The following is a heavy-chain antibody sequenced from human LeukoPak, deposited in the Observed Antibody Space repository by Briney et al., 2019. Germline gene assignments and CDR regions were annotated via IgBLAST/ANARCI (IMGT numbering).Heavy chain of an antibody. Sequence: SETLSLTCTVSGGSISSYYWSSIWQPPGKGLEWSGCIYYSGGTNYNPSLKSRVTISVDTSKNQFSLKLSSVTAADTAVYYCARVPYGDYEDAFDNWGQGTMVTGSS. V-gene: IGHV4-59*01. J-gene: IGHJ3*02. CDR3: ARVPYGDYEDAFDN. CDR1: GGSISSYY. CDR2: IYYSGGT. D-gene: IGHD4-17*01.